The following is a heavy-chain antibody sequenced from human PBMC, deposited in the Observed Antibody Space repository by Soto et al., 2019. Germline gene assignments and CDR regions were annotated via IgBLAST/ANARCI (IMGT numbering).Heavy chain of an antibody. CDR1: GGTFNKFA. CDR3: ARRYCASDNCPLFYYFVDL. D-gene: IGHD2-21*02. CDR2: IIPVFRSA. J-gene: IGHJ6*02. Sequence: VQLVQSGAEVKKTGSSVKVSCKASGGTFNKFAFSWVRQAPGQGLEWMGGIIPVFRSANYAQRFRGRITITADEYTSTVYLYLNDLRSDDTAVYYCARRYCASDNCPLFYYFVDLWGLGTTVTVSS. V-gene: IGHV1-69*01.